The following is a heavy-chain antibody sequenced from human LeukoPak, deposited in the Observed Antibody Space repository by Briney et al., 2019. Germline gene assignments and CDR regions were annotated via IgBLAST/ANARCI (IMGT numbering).Heavy chain of an antibody. CDR3: ARGGVLKSVDY. V-gene: IGHV4-39*07. D-gene: IGHD3-16*01. CDR2: IYYSGST. J-gene: IGHJ4*02. CDR1: GGSISSSSYY. Sequence: SETLSLTCTVSGGSISSSSYYWGWIRQPPGKGLEWIGSIYYSGSTYYNPSLKSRVTISVDTSKNQFSLKLSSVTAADTAVYYCARGGVLKSVDYWGQGTLVAVSS.